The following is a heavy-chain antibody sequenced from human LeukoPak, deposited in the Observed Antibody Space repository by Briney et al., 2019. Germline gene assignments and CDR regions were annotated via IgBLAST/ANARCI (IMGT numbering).Heavy chain of an antibody. V-gene: IGHV4-34*01. CDR3: ARARVHYSSGWYIGNWFDP. Sequence: PSETLSLTCAVYGGSFSGYYWSWIRQPPGKGLEWIGEINHSGSTNYNPSLKSRVTISVDTSKNQFSLKLGSVTAADTAVYYCARARVHYSSGWYIGNWFDPWGQGTLVTVSS. CDR2: INHSGST. J-gene: IGHJ5*02. CDR1: GGSFSGYY. D-gene: IGHD6-19*01.